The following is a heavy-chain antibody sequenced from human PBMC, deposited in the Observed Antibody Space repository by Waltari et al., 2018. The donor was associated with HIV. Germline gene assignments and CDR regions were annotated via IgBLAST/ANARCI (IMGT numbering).Heavy chain of an antibody. J-gene: IGHJ3*02. D-gene: IGHD6-19*01. CDR3: ASSYTYSVWGAFDT. V-gene: IGHV4-39*02. Sequence: QMQLQESGPGLVTPSETLSLTCTVSGGSITSSSNFWGWIRQPPEKGLEWIGSIYHDGSTHYDSSLKDSSLKSRVTISLDTSKSLFSLELTSVTATDTAIYYCASSYTYSVWGAFDTWGQGTMVTVSS. CDR1: GGSITSSSNF. CDR2: IYHDGST.